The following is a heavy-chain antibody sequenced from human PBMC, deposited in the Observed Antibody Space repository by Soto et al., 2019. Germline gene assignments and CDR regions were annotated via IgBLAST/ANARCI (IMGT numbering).Heavy chain of an antibody. D-gene: IGHD3-16*01. CDR3: AKGHAGGIYYFDY. J-gene: IGHJ4*02. V-gene: IGHV3-23*01. CDR1: GFTFSSYV. Sequence: GGSLRLSCAASGFTFSSYVISWVRQAPGKGLEWVSGLSGSGDTTYYADSVKGRFAISRDNSKNRLYLQMTGLRAEDTAVYYCAKGHAGGIYYFDYWGQGTLVTVSS. CDR2: LSGSGDTT.